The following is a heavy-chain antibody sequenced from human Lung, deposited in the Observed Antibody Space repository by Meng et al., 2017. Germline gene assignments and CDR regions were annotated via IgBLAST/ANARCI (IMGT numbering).Heavy chain of an antibody. V-gene: IGHV4-34*01. J-gene: IGHJ4*02. CDR3: ARGPTTMAHDFDY. CDR2: INHSGST. CDR1: GGSFSDSY. D-gene: IGHD4-11*01. Sequence: QVQLHQWGAGLVKPSDTRSLTCVVSGGSFSDSYWSWIRQPPGKGLEWIGEINHSGSTNYNPSLESRATISVDTSQNNLSLKLSSATAADSAVYYCARGPTTMAHDFDYWGQGTLVTVSS.